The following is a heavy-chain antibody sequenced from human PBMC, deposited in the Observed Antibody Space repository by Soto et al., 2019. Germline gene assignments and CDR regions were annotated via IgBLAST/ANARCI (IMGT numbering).Heavy chain of an antibody. J-gene: IGHJ4*02. CDR1: GGSISSANYY. CDR3: ARLWFAELFYFHY. Sequence: SETLSLTCTVSGGSISSANYYWGWIRQPPGKGLKWIATIYYTGSTYYNPSLKSRVTISVDTSKNHFSLKLTSVTAADTAVYYCARLWFAELFYFHYWGPGTLVTVSS. D-gene: IGHD3-10*01. V-gene: IGHV4-39*02. CDR2: IYYTGST.